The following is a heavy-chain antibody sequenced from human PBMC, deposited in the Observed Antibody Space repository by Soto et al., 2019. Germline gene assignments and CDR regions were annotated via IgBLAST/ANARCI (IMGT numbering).Heavy chain of an antibody. CDR1: GGSFSGYY. CDR2: FNHSGST. D-gene: IGHD3-22*01. V-gene: IGHV4-34*01. Sequence: PSETLSLTCAVNGGSFSGYYWSWIRQPPGKGLEWIVEFNHSGSTNYNPSLKSRVSISDDTSKNQFSLKMTSVTAADTAVYYCARGQWLSKYSDSRGWFDSWGQGTLVTVSS. CDR3: ARGQWLSKYSDSRGWFDS. J-gene: IGHJ5*01.